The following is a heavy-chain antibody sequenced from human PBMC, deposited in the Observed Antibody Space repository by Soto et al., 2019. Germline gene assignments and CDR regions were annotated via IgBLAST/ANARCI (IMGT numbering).Heavy chain of an antibody. V-gene: IGHV4-59*01. CDR3: ARDSYTYYYGSGSYFDP. CDR2: IYYSGST. CDR1: GGSISSYY. D-gene: IGHD3-10*01. J-gene: IGHJ5*02. Sequence: PSDTLSLTCTVSGGSISSYYWSWIRQPPGKGLEWIGYIYYSGSTNYNPSLKSRVTISVDTSKNQFSLKLSSVTAADTAVYYCARDSYTYYYGSGSYFDPWGQGTLVNVSS.